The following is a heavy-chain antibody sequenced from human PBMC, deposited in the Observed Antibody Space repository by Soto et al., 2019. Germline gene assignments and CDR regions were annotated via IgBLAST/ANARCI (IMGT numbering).Heavy chain of an antibody. D-gene: IGHD6-13*01. CDR3: ARGATEYYRQQLDY. CDR2: INAGNGNT. J-gene: IGHJ4*02. CDR1: GYTFTSYA. V-gene: IGHV1-3*01. Sequence: ASVKVSCKASGYTFTSYAMQWVRQAPGQRLEWMGWINAGNGNTKYSQKFQGRVTITRDASASTAYMELSSLRSEDTAVYYCARGATEYYRQQLDYWGQGTLVTVSS.